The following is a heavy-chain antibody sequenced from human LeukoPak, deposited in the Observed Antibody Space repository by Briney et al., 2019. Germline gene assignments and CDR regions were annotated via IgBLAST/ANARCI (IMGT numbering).Heavy chain of an antibody. V-gene: IGHV4-59*08. CDR1: GGSISSYY. J-gene: IGHJ3*02. CDR3: ARHLASVVIDAFDI. Sequence: KPSETLSLTCTVSGGSISSYYWSWIRQPPGKGLEWIGYIYYSGSTNYNPSLKSRVTISVDTSKNQFSLQLSSVTAADTAVYYCARHLASVVIDAFDIWGQGTMVTVSS. D-gene: IGHD2-21*01. CDR2: IYYSGST.